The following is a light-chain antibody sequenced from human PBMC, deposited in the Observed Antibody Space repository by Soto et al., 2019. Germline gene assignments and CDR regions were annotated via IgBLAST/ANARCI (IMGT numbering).Light chain of an antibody. Sequence: QSALTQPPSVSGSPGQSVAISCTGTSSDVGSYNRVSWYQQSPGTAPKLMIYEVNNRPSGVPDRFSGSKSGSTASLTISGLQAEDEGDYYCTSYTRSSTYVFGTGT. CDR3: TSYTRSSTYV. V-gene: IGLV2-18*02. J-gene: IGLJ1*01. CDR2: EVN. CDR1: SSDVGSYNR.